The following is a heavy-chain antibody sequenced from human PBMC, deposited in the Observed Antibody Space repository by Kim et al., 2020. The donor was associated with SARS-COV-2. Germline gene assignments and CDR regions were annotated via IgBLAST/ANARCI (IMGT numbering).Heavy chain of an antibody. D-gene: IGHD2-21*02. CDR2: VYYSGST. V-gene: IGHV4-59*01. J-gene: IGHJ6*02. Sequence: SETLSLTCTVSGDSISSYYWSWIRQPPGKGLEWIGYVYYSGSTEYNPSLKSRVTISLDSSNSQFSLRLSSVTAADTATYYCARVGAVSPINYYDYGMDVWGQGTTVTVSS. CDR1: GDSISSYY. CDR3: ARVGAVSPINYYDYGMDV.